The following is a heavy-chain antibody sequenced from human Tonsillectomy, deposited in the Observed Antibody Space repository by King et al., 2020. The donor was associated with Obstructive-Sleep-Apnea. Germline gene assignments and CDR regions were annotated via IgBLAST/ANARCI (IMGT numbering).Heavy chain of an antibody. J-gene: IGHJ4*02. CDR3: ARDYYDSSGFDY. D-gene: IGHD3-22*01. Sequence: QVQLQQWGAGLLKPSETLSLTCAVYGGSFSGYYWSWIRQPPGKGLEWIGEINHSGSTNYNPSLKSRVTISVDTSKNQFSLKLSSVTAADTAVYYCARDYYDSSGFDYWGQGTLVIVSS. CDR1: GGSFSGYY. V-gene: IGHV4-34*01. CDR2: INHSGST.